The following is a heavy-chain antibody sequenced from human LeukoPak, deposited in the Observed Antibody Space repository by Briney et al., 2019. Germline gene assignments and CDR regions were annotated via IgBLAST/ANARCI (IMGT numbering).Heavy chain of an antibody. J-gene: IGHJ5*02. D-gene: IGHD3-22*01. CDR2: IYYSGST. CDR1: GGSFSGYY. V-gene: IGHV4-59*08. CDR3: ARHVGTMMLGIWFDP. Sequence: SETLSLTCAVYGGSFSGYYWSWIRQPPGKGLEWIGYIYYSGSTNYNPSLKSRVTISVDTSKNQFSLKLSSVTAADTAVYYCARHVGTMMLGIWFDPWGQGTLVTVSS.